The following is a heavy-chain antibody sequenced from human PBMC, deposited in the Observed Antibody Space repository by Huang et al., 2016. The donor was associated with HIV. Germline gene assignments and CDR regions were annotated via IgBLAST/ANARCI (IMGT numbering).Heavy chain of an antibody. CDR1: GFTFSSYG. Sequence: QVQLVESGGGVVQPGGSLRLSCAASGFTFSSYGMHWVRQAPGKGLECVALLRYDGSYKYYADSVKGRLTISRDNSKNTLYLQMNSLRAEDTAVYYCAKEGSRGDFYYFDYWGQGTLVTVSS. CDR2: LRYDGSYK. CDR3: AKEGSRGDFYYFDY. J-gene: IGHJ4*02. V-gene: IGHV3-30*02. D-gene: IGHD4-17*01.